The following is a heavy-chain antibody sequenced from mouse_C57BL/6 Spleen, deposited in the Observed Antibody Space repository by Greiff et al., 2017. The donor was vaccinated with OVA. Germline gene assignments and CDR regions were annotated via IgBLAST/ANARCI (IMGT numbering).Heavy chain of an antibody. CDR1: GYSFTGYY. V-gene: IGHV1-42*01. CDR2: INPSTGGT. J-gene: IGHJ3*01. D-gene: IGHD3-2*02. Sequence: VQLQQSGPELVKPGASVKISCKASGYSFTGYYMNWVKQSPEKSLEWIGEINPSTGGTTYNQKFKAKATLTVDKSSSTAYMQLKSLTSEDSAVYYCARWGTAQATSWFAYWGQGTLVTVSA. CDR3: ARWGTAQATSWFAY.